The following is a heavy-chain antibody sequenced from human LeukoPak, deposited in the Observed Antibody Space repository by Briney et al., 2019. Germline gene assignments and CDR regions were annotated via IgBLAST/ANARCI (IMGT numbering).Heavy chain of an antibody. CDR2: IYHSGST. V-gene: IGHV4-30-2*01. J-gene: IGHJ4*02. CDR3: ASPKSIQLWSDY. D-gene: IGHD5-18*01. CDR1: GGSISSGGYS. Sequence: SETLSLTCAVSGGSISSGGYSWSWIRQPPGKGLEWIGYIYHSGSTYYNPSLKSRVTISVDRSKNQFSLKLSSVTAADTAVYYCASPKSIQLWSDYWGQGTLVTVSS.